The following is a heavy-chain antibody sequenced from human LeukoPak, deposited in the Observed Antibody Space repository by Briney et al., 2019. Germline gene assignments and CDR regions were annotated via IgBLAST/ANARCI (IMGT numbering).Heavy chain of an antibody. D-gene: IGHD2-15*01. V-gene: IGHV1-18*01. CDR2: ISAYNGYT. J-gene: IGHJ1*01. CDR3: ARGDCSGDSCYLPEYFQH. CDR1: GYTLTSFS. Sequence: ASVKVSCKASGYTLTSFSISWVRQAPGQGLEWMGWISAYNGYTDYAQKLQGRVTMTTDTSTNTAYMELRSLRSDDTAVYYCARGDCSGDSCYLPEYFQHWGRGTLVTVSS.